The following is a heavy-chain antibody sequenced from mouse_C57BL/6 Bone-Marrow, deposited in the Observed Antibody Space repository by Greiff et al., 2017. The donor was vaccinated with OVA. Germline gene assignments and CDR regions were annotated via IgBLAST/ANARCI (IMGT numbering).Heavy chain of an antibody. V-gene: IGHV1-82*01. D-gene: IGHD2-2*01. CDR2: IYPGDGDT. CDR3: ARDYGHDPGFAY. J-gene: IGHJ3*01. Sequence: QVQLKQSGPELVKPGASVKISCKASGYAFSSYWMNWVKQRPGKGLEWIGRIYPGDGDTNYNGKFKGKATLTADKSSSTAYMQLSSLTSEDSAVYFGARDYGHDPGFAYWGQGTLVTVSA. CDR1: GYAFSSYW.